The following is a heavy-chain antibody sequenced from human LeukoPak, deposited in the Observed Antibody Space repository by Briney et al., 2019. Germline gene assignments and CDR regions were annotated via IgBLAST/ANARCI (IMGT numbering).Heavy chain of an antibody. D-gene: IGHD1-20*01. V-gene: IGHV4-39*01. J-gene: IGHJ5*02. Sequence: KPSETLSLTCTVSGGSISSSSYYWGWIRQPPGKGLERIGRIYYSGSTYYNPSLKSRVTISVATSNTQFSLKLSAVTAADTAVYYCARPRITGTTNWFDPWGQGTLVTVSS. CDR3: ARPRITGTTNWFDP. CDR1: GGSISSSSYY. CDR2: IYYSGST.